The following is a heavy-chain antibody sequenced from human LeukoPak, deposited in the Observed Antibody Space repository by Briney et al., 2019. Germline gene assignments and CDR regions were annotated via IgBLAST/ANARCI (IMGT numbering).Heavy chain of an antibody. V-gene: IGHV3-7*01. Sequence: GGSLRLSCAASGFGFSDYWMSWVRQAPGKGLEWVANIKQDGSEKNYVDSVKGRFTISRDNAKNSLSLQMISLRAEDTAVYYCARNKRADIWGQGTMVTVSS. D-gene: IGHD1/OR15-1a*01. CDR1: GFGFSDYW. J-gene: IGHJ3*02. CDR3: ARNKRADI. CDR2: IKQDGSEK.